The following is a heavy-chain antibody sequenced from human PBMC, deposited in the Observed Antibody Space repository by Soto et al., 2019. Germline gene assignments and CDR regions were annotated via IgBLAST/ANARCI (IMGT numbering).Heavy chain of an antibody. V-gene: IGHV1-2*04. CDR1: GYTFTGYY. D-gene: IGHD3-22*01. CDR3: ARDAVTDYYDSSGYPGYWFDP. J-gene: IGHJ5*02. CDR2: INPNSGGT. Sequence: ASVKVSCKASGYTFTGYYMHWVRQAPGQGLEWMGWINPNSGGTNYAQKLQGWVTMTRDTSISTAYMELSRLRSDDTAVYYCARDAVTDYYDSSGYPGYWFDPWGQGTLVTVSS.